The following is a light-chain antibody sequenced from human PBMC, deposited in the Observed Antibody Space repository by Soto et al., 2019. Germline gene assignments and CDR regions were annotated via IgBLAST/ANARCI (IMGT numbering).Light chain of an antibody. Sequence: QSALTQPPSASGSPGQSVTISCTGTNSDLGGFKFVSWYQHHPGKAPKLIIYDFTKRPSGVPERFSGSRSANTASLTVSGHQADVEADYYCNSFAATAAGDTGVFGGGTKLTVL. J-gene: IGLJ3*02. CDR3: NSFAATAAGDTGV. CDR1: NSDLGGFKF. CDR2: DFT. V-gene: IGLV2-8*01.